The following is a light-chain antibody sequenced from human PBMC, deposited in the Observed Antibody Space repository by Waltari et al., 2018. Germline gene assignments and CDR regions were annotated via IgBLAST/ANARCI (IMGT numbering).Light chain of an antibody. CDR3: QQYYFTPYT. J-gene: IGKJ2*01. Sequence: DIQMTQSPSSLSASVGDRVTITCRASQGISNSLAWYQQKPEKAPKLLLYGASRLESGVPPRFSCSGSGTDYTLTISSLQPDDFATYYCQQYYFTPYTFGQGTKLDIK. CDR1: QGISNS. V-gene: IGKV1-NL1*01. CDR2: GAS.